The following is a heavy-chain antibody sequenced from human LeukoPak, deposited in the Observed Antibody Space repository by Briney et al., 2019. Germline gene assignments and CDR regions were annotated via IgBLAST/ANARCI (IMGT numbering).Heavy chain of an antibody. CDR2: INHSGST. CDR3: ARCWGVVVIRWFDP. J-gene: IGHJ5*02. D-gene: IGHD3-22*01. CDR1: GGSFSGYY. V-gene: IGHV4-34*01. Sequence: SEALSLTCAVYGGSFSGYYWSWIRQPPGKGLEWIGEINHSGSTNYNPSLKSRVTISVDTSKNQFSLKLSSVTAADTAVYYCARCWGVVVIRWFDPWGQGTLVTVSS.